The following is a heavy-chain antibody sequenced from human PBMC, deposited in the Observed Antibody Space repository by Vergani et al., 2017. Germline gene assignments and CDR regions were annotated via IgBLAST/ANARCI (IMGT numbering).Heavy chain of an antibody. CDR1: GFTFSSYW. Sequence: EVQLVESGGGLVQPGGSLRLSCAASGFTFSSYWMSWVRQAPGKGLEWVANIKQDGSEKYYVDSVKGRFTISRDNAKNSLYLQMNSLRAEDTAVYYCARVNYDILTGYYYYYYGMDVWGQXP. CDR3: ARVNYDILTGYYYYYYGMDV. V-gene: IGHV3-7*01. D-gene: IGHD3-9*01. J-gene: IGHJ6*02. CDR2: IKQDGSEK.